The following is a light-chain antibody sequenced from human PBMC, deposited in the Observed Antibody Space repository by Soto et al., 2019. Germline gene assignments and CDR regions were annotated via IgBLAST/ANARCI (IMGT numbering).Light chain of an antibody. CDR2: GSS. Sequence: EVVLTQSPGTLSLSPGERATLSCRASQSVSNNYLAWYQQTPGQSPKLLIFGSSDRATVIPDRFSGSESRTDFTLTISSLEPEDFAVYYCPQYGSSPPYTCGQGTKLEIK. V-gene: IGKV3-20*01. CDR1: QSVSNNY. J-gene: IGKJ2*01. CDR3: PQYGSSPPYT.